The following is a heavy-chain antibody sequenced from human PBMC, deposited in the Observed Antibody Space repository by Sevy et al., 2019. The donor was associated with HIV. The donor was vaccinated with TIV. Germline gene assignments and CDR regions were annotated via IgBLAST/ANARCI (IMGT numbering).Heavy chain of an antibody. J-gene: IGHJ3*02. V-gene: IGHV3-23*01. CDR3: AKRIAWALAALDI. CDR2: ISDGGGTT. Sequence: GGYLRLSCAASGFTFRNYVMNWVRQPPGKGLEWVSVISDGGGTTYYADSVKGRFTISRDDSKSTLYLQMNSLRVEDTAVYFCAKRIAWALAALDIWGQGTPVTVSS. CDR1: GFTFRNYV. D-gene: IGHD2-21*01.